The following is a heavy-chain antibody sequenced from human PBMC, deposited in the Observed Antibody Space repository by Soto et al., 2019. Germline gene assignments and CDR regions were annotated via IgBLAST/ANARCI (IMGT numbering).Heavy chain of an antibody. CDR1: GGGFSSCA. CDR2: VNPSGGHT. V-gene: IGHV1-46*01. CDR3: ARGGHVVVVTAALDY. Sequence: GTSVKVSCKACGGGFSSCARRWVRQAPGQGLEWMGTVNPSGGHTTYAQHFLGRVTMTRDTSTSTLYMELTSLTSDDTAIYYCARGGHVVVVTAALDYWGQGTLVTVSS. D-gene: IGHD2-21*02. J-gene: IGHJ4*02.